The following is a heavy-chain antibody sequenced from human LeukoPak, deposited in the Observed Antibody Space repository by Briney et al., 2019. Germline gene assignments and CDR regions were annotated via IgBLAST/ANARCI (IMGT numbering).Heavy chain of an antibody. CDR1: GYTFTSYY. Sequence: ASVKVSCRASGYTFTSYYMHWVRQAPGQGLEWMGIINPSGGSTSYAQKFQGRVTMTRDTSTSTVYMELSSLRSEDTAVYYCARERVAVAGSLAYYFDYWGQGTLVTVSS. J-gene: IGHJ4*02. D-gene: IGHD6-19*01. CDR3: ARERVAVAGSLAYYFDY. V-gene: IGHV1-46*01. CDR2: INPSGGST.